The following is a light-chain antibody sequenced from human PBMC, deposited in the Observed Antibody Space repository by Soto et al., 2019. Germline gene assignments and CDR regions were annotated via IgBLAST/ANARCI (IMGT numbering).Light chain of an antibody. V-gene: IGKV1-6*01. J-gene: IGKJ4*01. Sequence: AIQMTQSPSSLSASVGDRVTITCRASQGIRNDLGWYQQKPGQAPKLLIYATSSLQSGVPSRFSGSGSGTDFTLTISSLQPEDFATYYCLQDYNYPLTFGGGTEVEIK. CDR1: QGIRND. CDR2: ATS. CDR3: LQDYNYPLT.